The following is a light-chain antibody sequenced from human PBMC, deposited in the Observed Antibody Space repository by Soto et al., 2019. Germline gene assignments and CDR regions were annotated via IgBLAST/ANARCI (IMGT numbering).Light chain of an antibody. J-gene: IGKJ1*01. CDR1: QSISGW. CDR3: QQYYRYSRT. Sequence: DIQMTQSPSTLSASVGDRVTITCRASQSISGWLAWYQQKPGKAPKLLIYKASNLEVGVPSRFSGSGSGTEFTLTISSLQPDDFATYYCQQYYRYSRTFGQGTKVDIK. CDR2: KAS. V-gene: IGKV1-5*03.